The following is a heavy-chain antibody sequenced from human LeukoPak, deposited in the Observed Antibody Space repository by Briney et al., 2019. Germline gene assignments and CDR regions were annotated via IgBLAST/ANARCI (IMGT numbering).Heavy chain of an antibody. V-gene: IGHV3-53*01. CDR2: IYTGGST. CDR3: AREIVVVVETTPYYYYMDV. D-gene: IGHD2-15*01. Sequence: GGSLRLSCAASGFTVSGDYMSWVRQAPGKGLEWVSVIYTGGSTYYADSVKGRFTISRDNAKNSLYLQMNSLRAEDTAVYYCAREIVVVVETTPYYYYMDVWGKGTTVTVSS. J-gene: IGHJ6*03. CDR1: GFTVSGDY.